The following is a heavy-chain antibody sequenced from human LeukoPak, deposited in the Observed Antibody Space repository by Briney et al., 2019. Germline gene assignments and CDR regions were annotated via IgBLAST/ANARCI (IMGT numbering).Heavy chain of an antibody. V-gene: IGHV3-30*04. Sequence: GGSLRLSCAASGFTFSRYSMHWVREAPGKGLEWVALISYDGSNKYYADSVKGRFTISRDNSKNTLYLQMNSLRAEDTAVYYCARDGAIMIVVVNYYFDFWGQGSLVTVSS. CDR2: ISYDGSNK. D-gene: IGHD3-22*01. J-gene: IGHJ4*02. CDR1: GFTFSRYS. CDR3: ARDGAIMIVVVNYYFDF.